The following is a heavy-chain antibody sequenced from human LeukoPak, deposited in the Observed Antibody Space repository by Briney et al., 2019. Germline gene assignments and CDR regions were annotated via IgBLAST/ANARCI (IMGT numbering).Heavy chain of an antibody. CDR3: AREGYSSSWTPFDY. Sequence: SETLSLTCAVYGGSFSSYYWSWIRQPPGKGLEWIGEINHSGSTNYNPSLKSRVTISVATSKNQFSLKLSSVTAADTAVYYCAREGYSSSWTPFDYWGQGTLVTVSS. D-gene: IGHD6-13*01. CDR2: INHSGST. J-gene: IGHJ4*02. CDR1: GGSFSSYY. V-gene: IGHV4-34*01.